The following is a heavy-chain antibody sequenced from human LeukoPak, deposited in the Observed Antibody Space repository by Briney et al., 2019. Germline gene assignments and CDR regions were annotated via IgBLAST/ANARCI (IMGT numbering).Heavy chain of an antibody. J-gene: IGHJ5*02. CDR2: INSNSGGT. Sequence: ASVKVSCKASGYTFTGYYMHWVRQAPGQGLEWMGWINSNSGGTNYAPKVQGRVTRTRDTSINTVYMELSRMRSDDTDVYYCAREKVEGANWFDPWGQGTLVTVFS. V-gene: IGHV1-2*02. D-gene: IGHD1-26*01. CDR3: AREKVEGANWFDP. CDR1: GYTFTGYY.